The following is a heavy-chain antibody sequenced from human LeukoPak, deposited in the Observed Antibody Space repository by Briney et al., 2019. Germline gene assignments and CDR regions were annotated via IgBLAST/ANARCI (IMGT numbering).Heavy chain of an antibody. J-gene: IGHJ4*02. V-gene: IGHV3-48*04. CDR3: ARGRVLFDS. CDR2: ISSSSATI. Sequence: PGGSLRLSCVASGFTFNTYSMNWFRQAPGKGLEWISYISSSSATIYYADSVKGRFTISRDNAKNSLYLQMNSLRAEDTAVYYCARGRVLFDSWGQGTLVIVSS. CDR1: GFTFNTYS.